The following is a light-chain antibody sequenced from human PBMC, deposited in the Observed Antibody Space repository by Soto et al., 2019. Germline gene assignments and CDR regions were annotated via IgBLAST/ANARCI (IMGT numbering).Light chain of an antibody. J-gene: IGKJ1*01. CDR2: WAS. V-gene: IGKV4-1*01. Sequence: DIVMTQSPDSLTVSLGERATINCKSSQSVLYNPNNKKYLAWFQQKPGQPPKLLIYWASNRESGVTDRFSGSGSGTDLTLTISCLQAEDVAVYYCHKYASSPWTFGQGTKVEI. CDR1: QSVLYNPNNKKY. CDR3: HKYASSPWT.